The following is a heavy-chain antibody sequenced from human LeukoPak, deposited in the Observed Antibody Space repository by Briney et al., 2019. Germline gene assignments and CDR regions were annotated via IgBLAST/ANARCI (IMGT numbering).Heavy chain of an antibody. J-gene: IGHJ4*02. V-gene: IGHV3-43*01. CDR1: GFTFDDFA. D-gene: IGHD1-26*01. CDR3: ARDGSGSYLGRGGFFDY. Sequence: GGSLRLSCAASGFTFDDFAIHWVRHAPGKGLEWVSLISWDGRNTFYADSVKGRFTISRDNNKNSLYLQMNSLTPEDTALYYCARDGSGSYLGRGGFFDYWGQGTLVTVSS. CDR2: ISWDGRNT.